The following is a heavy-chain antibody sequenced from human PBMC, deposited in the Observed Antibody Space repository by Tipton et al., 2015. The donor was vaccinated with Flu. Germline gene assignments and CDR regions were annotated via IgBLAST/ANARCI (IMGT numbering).Heavy chain of an antibody. CDR1: GDSISSDHY. CDR3: ARDRWEYSRGFDS. J-gene: IGHJ4*02. CDR2: VSRTGST. Sequence: LRLSCAVSGDSISSDHYWGWIRQFPGKGLEWIGTVSRTGSTIYNPSLKSRVTISVDTSKNQFSLKLTSVTAADTAVYYCARDRWEYSRGFDSWSQGALVTVSP. D-gene: IGHD6-13*01. V-gene: IGHV4-38-2*02.